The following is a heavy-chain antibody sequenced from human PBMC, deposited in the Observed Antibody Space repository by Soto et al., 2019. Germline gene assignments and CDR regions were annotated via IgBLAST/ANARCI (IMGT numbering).Heavy chain of an antibody. CDR1: GDTFRNYA. V-gene: IGHV1-69*18. D-gene: IGHD2-2*01. CDR3: ARGVQIIVLLPAAIDY. J-gene: IGHJ4*02. Sequence: QVQLVQSGAEVKKPGSSVKVSCKASGDTFRNYAFTWVRQAPGQGLEWMGTIIPLFSTRYAQKFQGRVTMTADESTSTVYMDLSSLKSDDTAVYYCARGVQIIVLLPAAIDYWGQGTLVTVSS. CDR2: IIPLFST.